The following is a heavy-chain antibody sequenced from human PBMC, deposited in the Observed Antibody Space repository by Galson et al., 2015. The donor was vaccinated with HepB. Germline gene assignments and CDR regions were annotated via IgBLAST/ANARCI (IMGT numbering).Heavy chain of an antibody. Sequence: SLRLSCAASGFTFSSYAMSWVRQAPGKGLEWVSAISGSGGSTYYADSVKGRFTISRDNSKNTLYLQMNSLRAEDTAVYYCVGPTYYYGSGSLDYWGQGTLVTVSS. CDR2: ISGSGGST. D-gene: IGHD3-10*01. CDR3: VGPTYYYGSGSLDY. CDR1: GFTFSSYA. V-gene: IGHV3-23*01. J-gene: IGHJ4*02.